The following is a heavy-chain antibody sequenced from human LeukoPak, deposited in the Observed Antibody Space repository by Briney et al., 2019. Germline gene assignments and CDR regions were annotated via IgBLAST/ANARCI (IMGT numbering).Heavy chain of an antibody. J-gene: IGHJ3*02. Sequence: ASVMVSCKASGYTFTSYYMNWVGHAPGQGLEGMGIINPSGGSTSYGQKFQGRVTMTRDMCTSTVYMELSSLRSEDTAVYYSARGSYYYDSSGYSPFDAFDIWGQGTMVTVSS. CDR3: ARGSYYYDSSGYSPFDAFDI. CDR1: GYTFTSYY. D-gene: IGHD3-22*01. CDR2: INPSGGST. V-gene: IGHV1-46*01.